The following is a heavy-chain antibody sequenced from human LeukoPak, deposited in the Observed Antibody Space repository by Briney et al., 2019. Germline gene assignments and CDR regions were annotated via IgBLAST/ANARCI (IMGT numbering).Heavy chain of an antibody. CDR2: IYASGST. V-gene: IGHV4-4*07. J-gene: IGHJ4*02. CDR3: ARGETIFPY. D-gene: IGHD3-3*01. Sequence: SETLSLTCTVSGASISNYDWSWIRQPAGKGLEWIGRIYASGSTNYNPSLKSRVTISVDQSKNQFSLKLNSVTAADTAVYYCARGETIFPYGGQGTLVTVSS. CDR1: GASISNYD.